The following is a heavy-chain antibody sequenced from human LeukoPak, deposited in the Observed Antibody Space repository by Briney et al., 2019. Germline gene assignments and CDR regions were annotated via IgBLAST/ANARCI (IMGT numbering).Heavy chain of an antibody. V-gene: IGHV3-7*04. D-gene: IGHD1-14*01. Sequence: PGGSLRLSCAASGFTFNSYNMNWVRQAPGKGLEWVANIKQDGSEKYYVDSVKGRFTISRDNAKNSLYLQMNSLRAEDTAVYYCARGRNGIDYWGQGTLVTVSS. CDR2: IKQDGSEK. CDR1: GFTFNSYN. CDR3: ARGRNGIDY. J-gene: IGHJ4*02.